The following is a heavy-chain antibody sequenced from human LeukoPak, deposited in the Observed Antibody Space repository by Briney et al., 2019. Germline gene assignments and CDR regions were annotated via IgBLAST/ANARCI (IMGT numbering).Heavy chain of an antibody. J-gene: IGHJ4*02. D-gene: IGHD6-13*01. CDR2: VSYSGST. CDR1: GGSISGYY. V-gene: IGHV4-59*08. Sequence: SETLSLTCTVSGGSISGYYWGWIRQPPGKGLEWIGYVSYSGSTNYNPSLKSRVTISVDTSKNQFSLRLSSVTAADTAVYYCARGGLNSSIWGQGTLVTVSS. CDR3: ARGGLNSSI.